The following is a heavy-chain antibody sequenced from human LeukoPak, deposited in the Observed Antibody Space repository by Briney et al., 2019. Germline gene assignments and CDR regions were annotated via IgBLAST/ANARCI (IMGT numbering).Heavy chain of an antibody. J-gene: IGHJ4*02. CDR1: GFNVSNNY. V-gene: IGHV3-53*01. CDR3: ARDRGAAAGN. Sequence: GGSLRLSCAASGFNVSNNYMSRVRQAPGKGLEWVSVIYRGGTTYYADSVKGRFTMSRDNSKNTVYLQMDSLRAEDTAVYYCARDRGAAAGNWGQGTLVTVSS. CDR2: IYRGGTT. D-gene: IGHD6-13*01.